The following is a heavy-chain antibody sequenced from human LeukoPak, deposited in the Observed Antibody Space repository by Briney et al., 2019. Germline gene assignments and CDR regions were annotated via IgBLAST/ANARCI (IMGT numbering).Heavy chain of an antibody. V-gene: IGHV1-2*02. CDR3: ARDEPYSSSWYDAFDI. D-gene: IGHD6-13*01. Sequence: GASVKVSCKASGYTFTGYYMHWVRQAPGQGLEWMGWINPNSGGTNYAQKFQGRVTMTRDTSISTAYMELSRLRSDDTAVYYCARDEPYSSSWYDAFDIWGQGTMVTVSS. CDR1: GYTFTGYY. CDR2: INPNSGGT. J-gene: IGHJ3*02.